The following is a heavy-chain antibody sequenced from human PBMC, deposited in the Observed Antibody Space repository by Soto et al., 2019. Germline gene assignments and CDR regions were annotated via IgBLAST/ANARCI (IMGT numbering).Heavy chain of an antibody. V-gene: IGHV4-30-4*01. Sequence: PSETLSLTCSVSGGSISSGDFYWSWIRQPPGKGLEWIGYIYYSGSTYYNPSLKSRVTISVDTSKSQFSLKLSSVTAADTAVYYCVRAARLFWFFDLWGRGTLVTVSS. D-gene: IGHD6-6*01. CDR1: GGSISSGDFY. CDR2: IYYSGST. J-gene: IGHJ2*01. CDR3: VRAARLFWFFDL.